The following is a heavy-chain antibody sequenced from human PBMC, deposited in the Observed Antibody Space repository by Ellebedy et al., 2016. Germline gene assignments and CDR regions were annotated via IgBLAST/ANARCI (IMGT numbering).Heavy chain of an antibody. Sequence: ASVKVSCKASGYTFSSYGMSWVRQAPGQGLEWMGWISAYNGNTNYAQKLQGRVTMTTETSTTTAYMELRSLRSADTAVYYCARGSSGWMAIDYWGQGTLVTVSS. CDR1: GYTFSSYG. D-gene: IGHD6-19*01. V-gene: IGHV1-18*01. J-gene: IGHJ4*02. CDR3: ARGSSGWMAIDY. CDR2: ISAYNGNT.